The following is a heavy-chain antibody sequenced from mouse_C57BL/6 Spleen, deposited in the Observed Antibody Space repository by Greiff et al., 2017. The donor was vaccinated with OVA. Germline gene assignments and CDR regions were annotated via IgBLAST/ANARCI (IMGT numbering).Heavy chain of an antibody. CDR2: INPGSGGT. Sequence: QVQLQQSGAELVRPGTSVKVSCKASGYAFTNYLIEWVKQRPGQGLEWIGVINPGSGGTNYNEKFKGKATLTADKSSSTAYMQLSSLSSEDSAVYFCARSFTETWFAYWGQGTLVTVSA. CDR3: ARSFTETWFAY. J-gene: IGHJ3*01. D-gene: IGHD1-1*01. CDR1: GYAFTNYL. V-gene: IGHV1-54*01.